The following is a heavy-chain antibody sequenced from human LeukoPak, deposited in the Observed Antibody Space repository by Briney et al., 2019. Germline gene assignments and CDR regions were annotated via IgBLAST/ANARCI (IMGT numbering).Heavy chain of an antibody. D-gene: IGHD2-15*01. CDR1: GGSISSYY. Sequence: SSETLSLTCTVSGGSISSYYRSWIRQPAGKGLEWIGRIYTSGSTNYNPSLKSRVTMSVDTSKNQFSLKLSSVTAADTAVYYCARAPGYCSGGSCYLMYFGYWGQGTLVTVSS. V-gene: IGHV4-4*07. J-gene: IGHJ4*02. CDR3: ARAPGYCSGGSCYLMYFGY. CDR2: IYTSGST.